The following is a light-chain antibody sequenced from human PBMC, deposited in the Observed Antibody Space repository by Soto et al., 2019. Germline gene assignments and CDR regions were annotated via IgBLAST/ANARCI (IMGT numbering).Light chain of an antibody. V-gene: IGKV3-20*01. CDR1: QSVSSSY. Sequence: EIVLTQSPGTLSVSPGERATLSCRASQSVSSSYLAWYQQKPGQAPRLLIYGASSRATGIPDRFSGSGSGTDFTLTISRREPEDFAVYYCQHSGSSLWTFGQGTKVEIK. CDR2: GAS. CDR3: QHSGSSLWT. J-gene: IGKJ1*01.